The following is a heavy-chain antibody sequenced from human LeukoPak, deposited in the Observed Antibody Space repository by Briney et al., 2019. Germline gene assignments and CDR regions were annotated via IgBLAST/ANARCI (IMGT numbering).Heavy chain of an antibody. Sequence: PGGSLRLSCAASGFTFSSYAMHWVRQAPGKGLEWVSAISGSGGSTYYADSVKGRFTISRDNSKNTLYMQMNSLRAEDTAVYYCAKDRSCSSTSCDLNWFDPWGQGTLVTVSS. CDR2: ISGSGGST. CDR1: GFTFSSYA. J-gene: IGHJ5*02. D-gene: IGHD2-2*01. CDR3: AKDRSCSSTSCDLNWFDP. V-gene: IGHV3-23*01.